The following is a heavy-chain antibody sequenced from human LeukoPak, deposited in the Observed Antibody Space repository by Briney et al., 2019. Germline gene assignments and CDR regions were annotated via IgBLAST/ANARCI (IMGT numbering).Heavy chain of an antibody. D-gene: IGHD4-11*01. CDR1: VGSFSGYS. CDR3: ARGLTTWGLYYYYYMDV. V-gene: IGHV4-34*01. J-gene: IGHJ6*03. CDR2: INHSGNT. Sequence: SETLSLTCAVYVGSFSGYSWTWLRQPLGKGLEWIGEINHSGNTNYNPSLKSRVTISVDTSKNQFSLKMRSVTAADTAVYYCARGLTTWGLYYYYYMDVWGKGTPVTVSS.